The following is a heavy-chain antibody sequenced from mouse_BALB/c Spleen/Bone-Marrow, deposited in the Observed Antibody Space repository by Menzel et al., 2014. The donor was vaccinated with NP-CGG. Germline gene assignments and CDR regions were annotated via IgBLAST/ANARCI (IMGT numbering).Heavy chain of an antibody. CDR3: VCGNYYLAY. CDR1: GYTFTRYW. D-gene: IGHD2-1*01. J-gene: IGHJ3*01. CDR2: INPSTGYT. Sequence: QVQLKESGAELAKPGASVKMSCKASGYTFTRYWMHWVKQRPGQGLEWIGYINPSTGYTEYNQKFKDKATLTADKSSGTAYMQLSSLTSEDSAVYYCVCGNYYLAYWGQGTLVTVSA. V-gene: IGHV1-7*01.